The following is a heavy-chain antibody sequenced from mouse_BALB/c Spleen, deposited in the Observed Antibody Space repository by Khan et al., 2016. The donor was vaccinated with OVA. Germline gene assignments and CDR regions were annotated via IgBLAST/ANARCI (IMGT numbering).Heavy chain of an antibody. J-gene: IGHJ4*01. CDR2: ISSSGST. Sequence: EVQLQESGPGLVKPSQSLSLTCTVTGYSITSDYAWNWIRQFPGNKLEWMGYISSSGSTNYNPALKSRISITRDTSKNQFFLQLNSVTTEDTATSFCSSAGSRSSYAMDYWGQGTSVTVSS. V-gene: IGHV3-2*02. CDR3: SSAGSRSSYAMDY. CDR1: GYSITSDYA. D-gene: IGHD2-2*01.